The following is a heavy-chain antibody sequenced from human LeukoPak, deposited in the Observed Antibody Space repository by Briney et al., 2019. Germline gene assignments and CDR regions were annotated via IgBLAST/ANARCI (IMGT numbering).Heavy chain of an antibody. D-gene: IGHD3-22*01. V-gene: IGHV4-59*12. CDR2: ISYSGSTNYNASSGST. Sequence: SETLSLTCTVSGGSISSYYWSWIRQPPGKGLEWIAYISYSGSTNYNASSGSTNYNPSLKSRVTMSVDTSKNQFSLKLSSVTAADTAVYYCATSWDYDLNWFDPWGQGTLVTVSS. J-gene: IGHJ5*02. CDR1: GGSISSYY. CDR3: ATSWDYDLNWFDP.